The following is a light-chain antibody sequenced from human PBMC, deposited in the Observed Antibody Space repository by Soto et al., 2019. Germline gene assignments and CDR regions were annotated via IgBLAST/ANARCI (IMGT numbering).Light chain of an antibody. V-gene: IGLV2-8*01. J-gene: IGLJ7*01. CDR3: CLYLGGTSV. Sequence: QSALTQPPSASGSPGQSVTISCTGTSSDIGAYNYVSWYRQYPDKAPKLLVYQVTKRPSGVPDRFSGSKSGNTAALTVSGLQAEDEAVYYCCLYLGGTSVFGGGTQLTVL. CDR2: QVT. CDR1: SSDIGAYNY.